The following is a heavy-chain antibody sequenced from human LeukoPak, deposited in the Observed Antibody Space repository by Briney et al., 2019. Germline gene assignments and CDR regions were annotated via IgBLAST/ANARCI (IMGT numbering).Heavy chain of an antibody. D-gene: IGHD3-22*01. J-gene: IGHJ3*02. CDR3: AKGSDSSAHDAFDI. Sequence: SLRLSCAASGFAFDDYAMHWVRQAPGKGLEWVSGISWNSGSIGYADSVKGRFTISRDNAKNSLYLQMNSLRAEDMALYYCAKGSDSSAHDAFDIWGQGTMVTVSS. CDR1: GFAFDDYA. V-gene: IGHV3-9*03. CDR2: ISWNSGSI.